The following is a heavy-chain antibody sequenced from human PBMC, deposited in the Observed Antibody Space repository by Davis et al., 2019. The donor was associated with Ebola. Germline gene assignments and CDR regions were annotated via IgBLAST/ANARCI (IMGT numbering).Heavy chain of an antibody. CDR1: GFVFDDHA. CDR2: ITDYGRST. J-gene: IGHJ6*02. CDR3: ARENYHGMDL. V-gene: IGHV3-74*01. Sequence: HTGGSLRLSCTGSGFVFDDHAIHWVRLRPGKGLEWVSHITDYGRSTKYAEPVKGRFTISRDNAKDTLYLQMNNLRAEDTAVYYCARENYHGMDLWGQGTTVTVSS.